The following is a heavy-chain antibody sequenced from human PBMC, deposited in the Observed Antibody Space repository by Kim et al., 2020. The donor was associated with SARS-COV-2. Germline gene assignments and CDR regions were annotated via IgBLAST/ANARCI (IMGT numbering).Heavy chain of an antibody. CDR3: ARGVTSGSYLDYFDY. CDR2: IIPIFGTA. J-gene: IGHJ4*02. Sequence: SVKVSCKASGGTFSSYAISWVRQAPGQGLEWMGGIIPIFGTANYAQKFQGRVTITADESTSTAYMELSSLRSEDTAVYYCARGVTSGSYLDYFDYWGQGTLVTVSS. V-gene: IGHV1-69*13. D-gene: IGHD1-26*01. CDR1: GGTFSSYA.